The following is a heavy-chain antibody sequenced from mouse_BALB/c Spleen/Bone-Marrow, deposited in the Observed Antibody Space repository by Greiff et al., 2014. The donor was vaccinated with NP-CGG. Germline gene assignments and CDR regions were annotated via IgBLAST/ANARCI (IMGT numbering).Heavy chain of an antibody. CDR3: GRWGGGYYYATDY. J-gene: IGHJ4*01. CDR2: INPFNGDT. V-gene: IGHV1-37*01. Sequence: EVQLVESGPDLVKPGASVKLSCKVSGYSFTGYFLNWVRQSHGKSLEWIGRINPFNGDTFYNQKFKGKATLTVDKSSTTAHMELLSLTSEDSAVYYCGRWGGGYYYATDYWGQGTSVTVSS. D-gene: IGHD1-1*02. CDR1: GYSFTGYF.